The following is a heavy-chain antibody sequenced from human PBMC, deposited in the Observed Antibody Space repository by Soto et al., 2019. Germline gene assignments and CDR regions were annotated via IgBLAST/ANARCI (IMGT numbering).Heavy chain of an antibody. J-gene: IGHJ4*02. CDR2: ISYDGSNK. CDR3: ARDYNYYYDSSGYDY. CDR1: GFTFSSYA. Sequence: PGGSLRLSCAASGFTFSSYAMHWVRQAPGKGLEWVAVISYDGSNKYYADSVKGRFTISRDNSKNTLYLQMNSLRAEDTAVYYCARDYNYYYDSSGYDYWGQGTLVTV. D-gene: IGHD3-22*01. V-gene: IGHV3-30-3*01.